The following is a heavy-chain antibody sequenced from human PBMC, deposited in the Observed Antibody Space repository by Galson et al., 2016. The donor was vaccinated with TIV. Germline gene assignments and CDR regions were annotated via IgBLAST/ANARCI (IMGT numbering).Heavy chain of an antibody. CDR2: ISSDGSST. J-gene: IGHJ6*02. Sequence: SLRLSCAASGFTFSRYYMPWVRQAPGKGLVWASRISSDGSSTLYADSVKGRFTISRDNAKNTLYLQMSSLRAEDTALYYCVIDEPSYIYVLDVWGQGTTVTVSS. CDR1: GFTFSRYY. CDR3: VIDEPSYIYVLDV. D-gene: IGHD1-14*01. V-gene: IGHV3-74*01.